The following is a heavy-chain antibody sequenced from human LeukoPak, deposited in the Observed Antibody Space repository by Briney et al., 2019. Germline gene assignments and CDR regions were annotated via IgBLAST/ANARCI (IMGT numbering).Heavy chain of an antibody. V-gene: IGHV4-59*01. Sequence: SETLSLTCTVSGVSITNYYWNWVRQPPGKGLEWTGYLSYGGGTNYNPSLKSRVTISVDTSKNQFSLKLSSVTAADTAVYYCAATVAGTGYWGQGTLVTVSS. CDR1: GVSITNYY. CDR3: AATVAGTGY. D-gene: IGHD6-19*01. CDR2: LSYGGGT. J-gene: IGHJ4*02.